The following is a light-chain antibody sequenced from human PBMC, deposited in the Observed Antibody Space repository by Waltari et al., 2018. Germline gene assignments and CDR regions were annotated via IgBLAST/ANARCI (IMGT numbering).Light chain of an antibody. CDR1: QAFNRA. Sequence: AIHLTQSPSSPAASAADRVTITCRASQAFNRALAWYQQRAGGPPRLLIFDASKLHTGVPSRFIGSASGADFTLTISTLQPEDFATYYCQQFHDYPRTFGQGTKVEI. CDR2: DAS. CDR3: QQFHDYPRT. J-gene: IGKJ1*01. V-gene: IGKV1D-13*01.